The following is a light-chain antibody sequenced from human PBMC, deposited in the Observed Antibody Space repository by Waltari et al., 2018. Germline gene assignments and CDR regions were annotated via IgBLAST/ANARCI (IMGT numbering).Light chain of an antibody. V-gene: IGKV3-20*01. CDR1: QSVRSNY. J-gene: IGKJ2*01. CDR3: QQYGSSPYT. CDR2: DAS. Sequence: EIVLTQSPGTLSLSPGERATLSCRASQSVRSNYLAWYQPKPGQAPRLLSYDASSWATGIPGRFSGSGAGTDFPLTISRLEPEDFAVYYCQQYGSSPYTFGQGTKLEIK.